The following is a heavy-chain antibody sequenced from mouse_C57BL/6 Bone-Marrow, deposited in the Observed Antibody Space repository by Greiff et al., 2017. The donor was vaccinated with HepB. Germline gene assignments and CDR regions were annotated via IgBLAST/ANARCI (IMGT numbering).Heavy chain of an antibody. CDR1: GYTFTDYY. V-gene: IGHV1-26*01. Sequence: VQLQQSGPELVKPGASVKISCKASGYTFTDYYMNWVKQSHGKSLEWIGDINPNNGGTSYNQKFKGKATLTVDKSSSTAYMELRSLTSEDSAVYYCAHDYDDGVYAMDYWGQGTSVTVSS. D-gene: IGHD2-4*01. J-gene: IGHJ4*01. CDR2: INPNNGGT. CDR3: AHDYDDGVYAMDY.